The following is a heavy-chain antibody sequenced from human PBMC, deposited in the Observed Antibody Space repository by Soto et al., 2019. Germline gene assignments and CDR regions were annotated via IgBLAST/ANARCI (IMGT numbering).Heavy chain of an antibody. Sequence: QVQLQQWGAGLLKPSETLSLTCAVYGGFVTSGSYYWSWIRQPPGKGLEWIGEVSHSGGTHFNPSRKSRVTISVDTSKNQFTLKMSSVTAADTALYYCARVERGTATTVVDAFDIWGPGTMVTVSS. CDR2: VSHSGGT. V-gene: IGHV4-34*01. J-gene: IGHJ3*02. CDR3: ARVERGTATTVVDAFDI. D-gene: IGHD1-1*01. CDR1: GGFVTSGSYY.